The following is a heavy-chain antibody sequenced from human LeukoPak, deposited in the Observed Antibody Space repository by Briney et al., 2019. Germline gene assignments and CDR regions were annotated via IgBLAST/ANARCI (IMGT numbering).Heavy chain of an antibody. CDR2: IYSGGST. D-gene: IGHD3-22*01. J-gene: IGHJ1*01. V-gene: IGHV3-53*01. Sequence: GGSLRLSCAASGFTVSSNYMSWVRQAPGKGLEWVSVIYSGGSTYYADSVKGRFTISRDNSKNTLYLQMNSLRAEDTAVYYCAKDPSVVPEYFQHWGQGTLVTVSS. CDR3: AKDPSVVPEYFQH. CDR1: GFTVSSNY.